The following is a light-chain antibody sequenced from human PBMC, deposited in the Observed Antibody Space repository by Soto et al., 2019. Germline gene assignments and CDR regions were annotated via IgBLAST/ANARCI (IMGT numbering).Light chain of an antibody. CDR2: KAS. V-gene: IGKV1-5*03. J-gene: IGKJ4*01. CDR1: QNINRW. Sequence: DIQMTQSPSTLSAAVGDRVTITCRASQNINRWLAWYQQNPGKAPKLLIYKASTLERGVPSRFRGSGSETEFTLTISSLQPDDFATYYCHQYHSSSTFGGGTTVDIK. CDR3: HQYHSSST.